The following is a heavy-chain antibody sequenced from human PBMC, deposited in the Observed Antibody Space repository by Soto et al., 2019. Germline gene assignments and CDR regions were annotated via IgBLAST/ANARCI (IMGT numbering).Heavy chain of an antibody. D-gene: IGHD3-22*01. Sequence: ASVKVSCKASGYTFTSYYMHWVRQAPGQGLEWMGIINPGGGSTSYAQKFQGRVTMTRDTSTSTVYMELSSLRSEDTAVYYCARAAYDSSGYYPYYFDYWGQGTLVTVSS. J-gene: IGHJ4*02. CDR3: ARAAYDSSGYYPYYFDY. CDR1: GYTFTSYY. CDR2: INPGGGST. V-gene: IGHV1-46*01.